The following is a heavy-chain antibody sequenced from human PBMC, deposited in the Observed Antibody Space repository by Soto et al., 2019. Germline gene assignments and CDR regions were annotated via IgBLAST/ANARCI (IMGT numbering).Heavy chain of an antibody. D-gene: IGHD3-3*01. J-gene: IGHJ6*02. CDR2: IDPSDSYT. CDR1: CYSSTSYW. CDR3: ATIYPTHGMDV. V-gene: IGHV5-10-1*01. Sequence: AESVTTSCNACCYSSTSYWIRWVLQMPGKGLEWMGRIDPSDSYTNYSPSFQCHVTISADKSISTAYLQWSRLDASDTAMYHCATIYPTHGMDVWGQGTTVTVSS.